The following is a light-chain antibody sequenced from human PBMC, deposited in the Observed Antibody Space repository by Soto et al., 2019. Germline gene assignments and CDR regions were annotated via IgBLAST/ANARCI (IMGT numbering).Light chain of an antibody. CDR1: ESVSSW. J-gene: IGKJ1*01. Sequence: DIQMTQSPSTLSASVGDRVTITCRASESVSSWLAWYQQKPGKAPKFLIYDASTLERGVPSRFRGSGYGTEFTLTISSLQPDDFATYYCQQYSTYSWTFGQGTKLEIK. CDR2: DAS. V-gene: IGKV1-5*01. CDR3: QQYSTYSWT.